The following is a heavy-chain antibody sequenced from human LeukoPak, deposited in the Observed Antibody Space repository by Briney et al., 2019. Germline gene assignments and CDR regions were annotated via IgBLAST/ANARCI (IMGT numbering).Heavy chain of an antibody. CDR3: TTYYGSGSYYNV. J-gene: IGHJ4*02. D-gene: IGHD3-10*01. CDR1: GFTLSDYH. CDR2: IKSKTDGGTT. Sequence: GSLRLSCAASGFTLSDYHMNWVRQAPGKGLEWVGRIKSKTDGGTTDYAAPVKGRFTISRDDSKNTLYLQMNSLKTEDTAVYYCTTYYGSGSYYNVWGQGTLVTVSS. V-gene: IGHV3-15*01.